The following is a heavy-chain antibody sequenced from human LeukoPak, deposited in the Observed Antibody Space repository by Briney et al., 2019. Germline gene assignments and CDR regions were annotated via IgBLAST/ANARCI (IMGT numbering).Heavy chain of an antibody. J-gene: IGHJ6*03. V-gene: IGHV1-18*01. CDR2: ISAYNGKT. Sequence: ASVKVSCKASGYTFTSYGINWVRQAPGQGLEWMGWISAYNGKTNYTQKLQGRVTMTTDTSTSTAYMELRSLRSEDTAVYYCASSYSSGWYGSGYYYYMDVWGKGTTVTISS. CDR3: ASSYSSGWYGSGYYYYMDV. D-gene: IGHD6-19*01. CDR1: GYTFTSYG.